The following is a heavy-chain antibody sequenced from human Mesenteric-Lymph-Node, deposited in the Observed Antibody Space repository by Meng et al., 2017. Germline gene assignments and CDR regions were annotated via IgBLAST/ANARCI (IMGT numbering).Heavy chain of an antibody. D-gene: IGHD2-15*01. V-gene: IGHV3-23*01. J-gene: IGHJ4*01. Sequence: GGSLRLSCAASGFTFSSYAMSWVRQTPGKGLEWVSAISGSGGSTYYADSVKGRFTISRDNSKNTLYLQMNSLRAEDTAVYYCAKDLGRSGGSCYSCYFDYWGQGNPVNVAS. CDR1: GFTFSSYA. CDR2: ISGSGGST. CDR3: AKDLGRSGGSCYSCYFDY.